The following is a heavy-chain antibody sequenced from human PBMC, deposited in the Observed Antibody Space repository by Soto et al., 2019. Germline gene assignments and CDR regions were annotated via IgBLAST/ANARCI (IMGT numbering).Heavy chain of an antibody. CDR2: INPSGGST. CDR3: ARGGPGDKYCSGGSCYFDY. Sequence: ASVKVSCKASGYTFTSYYMHWVRQAPGQGLEWMGIINPSGGSTSYAQKFQGRVTMTRDTSTSTVYMELSSLRSEDTAVYYCARGGPGDKYCSGGSCYFDYWGQGTLVTSPQ. D-gene: IGHD2-15*01. CDR1: GYTFTSYY. V-gene: IGHV1-46*03. J-gene: IGHJ4*02.